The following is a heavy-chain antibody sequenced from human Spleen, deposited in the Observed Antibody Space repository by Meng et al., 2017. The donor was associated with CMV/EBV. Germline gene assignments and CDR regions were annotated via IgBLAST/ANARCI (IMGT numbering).Heavy chain of an antibody. D-gene: IGHD5-12*01. J-gene: IGHJ4*02. Sequence: GESLKISCKGSGYSFTSYWIGWVRQMPGKGLEWMGVIHPDDSGTRYSPSFQGQVTISADKSINTAYLQWSSLKASDTAMYYCARRGNSGYGEFDFWGQGTLVTVSS. CDR2: IHPDDSGT. CDR3: ARRGNSGYGEFDF. V-gene: IGHV5-51*01. CDR1: GYSFTSYW.